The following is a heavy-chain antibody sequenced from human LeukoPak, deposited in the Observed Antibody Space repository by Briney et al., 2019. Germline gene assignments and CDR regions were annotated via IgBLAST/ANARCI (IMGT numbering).Heavy chain of an antibody. Sequence: SETLSLTCTVSGGSISSHYWSWIRQPPGKGLEWIGYIYYSGSTNYNPSLKSRVTISVDTSKNQFSLKLSSVTAADTAVYYCARVRSGSPGAFDIWGQGTMVTVSS. V-gene: IGHV4-59*11. CDR2: IYYSGST. J-gene: IGHJ3*02. CDR1: GGSISSHY. CDR3: ARVRSGSPGAFDI. D-gene: IGHD1-26*01.